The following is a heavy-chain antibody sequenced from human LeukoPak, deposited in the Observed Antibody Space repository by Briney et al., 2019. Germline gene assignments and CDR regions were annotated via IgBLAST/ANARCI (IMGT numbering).Heavy chain of an antibody. D-gene: IGHD1-1*01. V-gene: IGHV4-39*07. J-gene: IGHJ5*02. CDR2: IYYSGRT. CDR3: AREGTSGTHLNWFDP. CDR1: GGSIRSGSHY. Sequence: PSETLSLTCTVSGGSIRSGSHYWGWIRQSPGKGLEWIGSIYYSGRTYYNPSLKSRVTISVDTSKNQFSLKLSSVTAADTAVYYCAREGTSGTHLNWFDPWGQGTLVTVSS.